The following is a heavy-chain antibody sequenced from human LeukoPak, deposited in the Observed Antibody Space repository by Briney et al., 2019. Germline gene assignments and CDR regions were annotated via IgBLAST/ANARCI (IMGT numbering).Heavy chain of an antibody. CDR2: IWYDGSNK. D-gene: IGHD3-3*01. CDR1: GFTFSSYG. Sequence: GGSLRLSCAASGFTFSSYGMHWVRQAPGKGLEWVAVIWYDGSNKYYADSVKGRFTISRDNSKNTLYLQMNSLRAEDTAVYYCAKDLNVIFGVVSAMDVWGKGTTVTVSS. V-gene: IGHV3-33*06. CDR3: AKDLNVIFGVVSAMDV. J-gene: IGHJ6*04.